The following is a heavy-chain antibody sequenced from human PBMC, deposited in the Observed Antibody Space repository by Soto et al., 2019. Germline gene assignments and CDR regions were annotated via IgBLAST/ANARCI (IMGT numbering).Heavy chain of an antibody. Sequence: ASVKVSCKASGYSFTDYHIHWVRQAPGQGXEWLGRINPKSGGTSTAQRFQGWVTMTTDTSISTASMELTRLTSDDTAIYYCARGDSTDCSNGVCSFFYNHDMDVWGQGTTVTVSS. J-gene: IGHJ6*02. V-gene: IGHV1-2*04. CDR3: ARGDSTDCSNGVCSFFYNHDMDV. CDR2: INPKSGGT. CDR1: GYSFTDYH. D-gene: IGHD2-8*01.